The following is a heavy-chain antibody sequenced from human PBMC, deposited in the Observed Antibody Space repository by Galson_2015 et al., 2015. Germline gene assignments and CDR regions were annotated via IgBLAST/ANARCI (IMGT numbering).Heavy chain of an antibody. Sequence: SLRLSCAASGFTFSNYSMNWVRQAPGKGLEWVSSISRSSRYILHADSVRGRFTVSRDNAKNSLYLQMNSLRAEDTAVYYCAREGSGGSLDYWGQGTLVTVSS. J-gene: IGHJ4*02. CDR2: ISRSSRYI. CDR3: AREGSGGSLDY. D-gene: IGHD2-15*01. CDR1: GFTFSNYS. V-gene: IGHV3-21*01.